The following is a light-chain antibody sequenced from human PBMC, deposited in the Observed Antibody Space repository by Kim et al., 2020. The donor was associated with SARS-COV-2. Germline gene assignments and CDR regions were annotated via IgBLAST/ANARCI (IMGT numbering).Light chain of an antibody. CDR2: GAS. CDR1: QAIGNA. J-gene: IGKJ4*01. CDR3: LQDSGAPLT. V-gene: IGKV1-27*01. Sequence: DIQLTHSPSSLSASVGDRVTITCRASQAIGNALSWYQQKPGQAPTLLIYGASSLQSGVPSRFSASASGTDFTLIISSLQTEDVATYYCLQDSGAPLTFGGGTKVDIK.